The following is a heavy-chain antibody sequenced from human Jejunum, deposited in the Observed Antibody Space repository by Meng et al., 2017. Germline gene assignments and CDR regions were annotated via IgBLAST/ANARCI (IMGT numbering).Heavy chain of an antibody. CDR2: IDYTEYT. CDR3: ARGPYTHGHFWYFDL. D-gene: IGHD5-18*01. J-gene: IGHJ2*01. V-gene: IGHV4-39*01. CDR1: GGSISSSSFY. Sequence: QLQVQESGPGLVKPSETLSLTCTVSGGSISSSSFYWVWIRQPPGMGLEWIGSIDYTEYTHFNASLKSRVTMPIDTSRKQISLMLSSVTAADTAVYYCARGPYTHGHFWYFDLWGRGTLVTVSS.